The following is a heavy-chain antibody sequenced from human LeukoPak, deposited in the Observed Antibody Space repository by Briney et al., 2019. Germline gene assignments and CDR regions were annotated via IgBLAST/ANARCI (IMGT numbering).Heavy chain of an antibody. V-gene: IGHV3-30-3*01. D-gene: IGHD7-27*01. CDR1: GFTFSSYA. CDR2: ISYDGSNK. CDR3: ARELGLYYYGMDV. J-gene: IGHJ6*02. Sequence: GRSLRLSCAASGFTFSSYAMQWVRQAPGKGLEGVAVISYDGSNKYYADSVKGRFTISRDNSKNTLYLQMNSLRAEDTAVYYCARELGLYYYGMDVWGQGTTVTVSS.